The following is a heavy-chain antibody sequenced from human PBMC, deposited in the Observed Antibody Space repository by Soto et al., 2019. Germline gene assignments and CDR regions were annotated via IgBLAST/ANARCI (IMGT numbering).Heavy chain of an antibody. V-gene: IGHV4-34*01. CDR3: ASSIAAAGTIGY. CDR2: INHSGST. Sequence: QVQLQQWGAGLLKPSETLSLTCAVYGGSFSGYYWSWIRQPPGKGLEWLGEINHSGSTNYNPSRKSGVTISVDTSKNQFSLKLSSVTAADTAVYYCASSIAAAGTIGYWGQGTLVTVSS. D-gene: IGHD6-13*01. CDR1: GGSFSGYY. J-gene: IGHJ4*02.